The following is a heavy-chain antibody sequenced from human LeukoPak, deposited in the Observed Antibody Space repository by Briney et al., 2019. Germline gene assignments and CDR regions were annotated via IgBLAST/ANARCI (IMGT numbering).Heavy chain of an antibody. CDR1: GFTFSSYW. J-gene: IGHJ4*02. CDR3: ARALTWGLYYFDY. CDR2: INSDGSGT. V-gene: IGHV3-74*01. Sequence: GGSLRLSCAAAGFTFSSYWMHWVRQAPGKGLVWVSRINSDGSGTTYADSVKGRFTISRDNARNTLYLQMNSLRAEDTAVYYCARALTWGLYYFDYWGQGTLVTVSS. D-gene: IGHD3-16*01.